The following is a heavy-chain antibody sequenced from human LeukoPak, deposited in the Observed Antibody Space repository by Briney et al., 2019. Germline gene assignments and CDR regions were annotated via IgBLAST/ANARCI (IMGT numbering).Heavy chain of an antibody. D-gene: IGHD5-18*01. Sequence: ASVKVFCKTSGYTLTNHGISWVRHAPGPWVEWIGWISGYNGNTKYAQKFRGRVTINTDTSTSTAYMELRSLRSDDTAVYYCARQVDSIMALPDYWGQGTRVTVSS. V-gene: IGHV1-18*01. CDR1: GYTLTNHG. CDR2: ISGYNGNT. J-gene: IGHJ4*02. CDR3: ARQVDSIMALPDY.